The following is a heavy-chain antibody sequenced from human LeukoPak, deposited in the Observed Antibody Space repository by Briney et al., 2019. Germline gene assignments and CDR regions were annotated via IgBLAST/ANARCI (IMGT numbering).Heavy chain of an antibody. D-gene: IGHD1-26*01. J-gene: IGHJ4*02. CDR1: GFTFSDYC. CDR2: ISSSGSTI. V-gene: IGHV3-11*01. Sequence: PGGSLRLSCAASGFTFSDYCMSWIRQAPGKGLEWVSYISSSGSTIYYADSVKGRFTISRDNAKNSLYLQMNSLRAEDTAVYYCARAVGATRPYYFDYWGQGTLVTVSS. CDR3: ARAVGATRPYYFDY.